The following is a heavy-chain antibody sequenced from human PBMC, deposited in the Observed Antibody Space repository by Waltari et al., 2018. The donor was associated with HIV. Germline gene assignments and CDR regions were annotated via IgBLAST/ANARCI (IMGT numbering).Heavy chain of an antibody. CDR2: ISYDGSDE. CDR3: ARAPPYSTRWFYDAFDI. V-gene: IGHV3-30*01. CDR1: GFIFSPYA. Sequence: QVQLVESGGGVVQPGRSLRLSCAAPGFIFSPYAVHGVRQAPGEGLEWVALISYDGSDESYAYSVKGRFTISRDNSKNTLYLQMNSLRAEDTAVYYCARAPPYSTRWFYDAFDIWGQGTMVTVSS. D-gene: IGHD6-13*01. J-gene: IGHJ3*02.